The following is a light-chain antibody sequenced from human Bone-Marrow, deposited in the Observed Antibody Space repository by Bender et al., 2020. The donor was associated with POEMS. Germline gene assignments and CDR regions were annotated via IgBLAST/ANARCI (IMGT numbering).Light chain of an antibody. CDR2: RND. J-gene: IGLJ3*02. CDR1: SSNIGTNP. CDR3: AAWEDSLNGWV. V-gene: IGLV1-44*01. Sequence: QSVLTQPPSASGTPGQRVTISCSGSSSNIGTNPVNWYQQLPGTAPKLLIYRNDQRPSGVPDRFSGSKSGTSMSLAISGLQSEDEADYYCAAWEDSLNGWVFGGGTKLTVL.